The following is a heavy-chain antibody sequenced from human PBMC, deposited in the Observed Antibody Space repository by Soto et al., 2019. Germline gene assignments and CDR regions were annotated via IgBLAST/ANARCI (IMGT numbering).Heavy chain of an antibody. CDR1: GFTFSSYA. J-gene: IGHJ4*02. V-gene: IGHV3-23*01. Sequence: GGSLRLSCAASGFTFSSYAMSWVRQAPGKGLEWVSAISCSGGSTYYADSVKGRFTISRDNSKNTLYLQMNSLRAEDTAVYYCAKDRGTKIVVVPAAIIHYFDYWGQGTLVTVSS. D-gene: IGHD2-2*01. CDR3: AKDRGTKIVVVPAAIIHYFDY. CDR2: ISCSGGST.